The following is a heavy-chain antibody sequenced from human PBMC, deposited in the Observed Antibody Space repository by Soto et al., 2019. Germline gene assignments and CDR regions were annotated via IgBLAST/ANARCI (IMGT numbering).Heavy chain of an antibody. J-gene: IGHJ6*02. CDR2: ISTYNGDA. Sequence: QVQLVQSGAEVRKPGASVKVSCKTSGYTFSRSGISWVRQAPGQGLEWMGWISTYNGDANYAQKLQGRVTMTTDTPTSTALRELGSLTSDDTAVYYCARSGSVPYYSYGLDVWGQGTTVTVSS. D-gene: IGHD1-26*01. CDR1: GYTFSRSG. CDR3: ARSGSVPYYSYGLDV. V-gene: IGHV1-18*01.